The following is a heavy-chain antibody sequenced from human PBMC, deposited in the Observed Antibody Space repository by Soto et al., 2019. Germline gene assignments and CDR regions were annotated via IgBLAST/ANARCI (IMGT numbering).Heavy chain of an antibody. Sequence: GGSLRLSCAASGFTFSSYAMSWVRQAPGKGLEWVSAISGSGGSTYYADSVKGRFTISRDNSKNTLYLQMNSLRAGDSAVYYCAKWEVRGRFDYWGQGTLVTVSS. CDR2: ISGSGGST. V-gene: IGHV3-23*01. J-gene: IGHJ4*02. CDR1: GFTFSSYA. CDR3: AKWEVRGRFDY. D-gene: IGHD3-16*01.